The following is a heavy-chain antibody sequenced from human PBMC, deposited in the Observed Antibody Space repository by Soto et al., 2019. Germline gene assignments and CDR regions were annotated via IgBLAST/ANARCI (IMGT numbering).Heavy chain of an antibody. J-gene: IGHJ4*02. Sequence: GGSQRLSCATSGYAFEDYAMHWVRQVPGKGLEWVSLISWDGESTYYADPVKGRFTVSRDNSEKSLYLQMNSVRVDDTALYYCAKVGQLDITTGHAYFDHWGQGTLVTVSS. CDR2: ISWDGEST. D-gene: IGHD5-12*01. CDR1: GYAFEDYA. CDR3: AKVGQLDITTGHAYFDH. V-gene: IGHV3-43D*04.